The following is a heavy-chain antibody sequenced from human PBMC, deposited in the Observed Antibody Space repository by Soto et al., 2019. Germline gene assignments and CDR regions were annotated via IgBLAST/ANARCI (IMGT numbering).Heavy chain of an antibody. V-gene: IGHV3-30-3*01. CDR2: ISYDGSNK. Sequence: QVQLVESGGGVVQPGRSLRLSCAASGFTFSSYAMHWVRQAPGKGLEWVAVISYDGSNKYYADSVKGRFTISRDNSKNTLYLQMNSLRAEDTAVYYCARDIVPTYYYDSSGYYGDAFDIWGQGTMVTVSS. D-gene: IGHD3-22*01. J-gene: IGHJ3*02. CDR3: ARDIVPTYYYDSSGYYGDAFDI. CDR1: GFTFSSYA.